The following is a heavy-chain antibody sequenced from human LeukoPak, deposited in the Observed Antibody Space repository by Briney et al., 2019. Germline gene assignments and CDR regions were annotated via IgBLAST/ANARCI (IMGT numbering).Heavy chain of an antibody. CDR1: GFTFGSYA. CDR2: ISGSGGST. CDR3: AKDVTFGGGPFDY. D-gene: IGHD3-16*01. Sequence: GSLRLSRAASGFTFGSYAMSWVREAPGKGLEWLSAISGSGGSTYYADSVKGRFTISRDNSKNTLYLQMNSLRAEDTAVYYCAKDVTFGGGPFDYWGQGTLVTVSS. J-gene: IGHJ4*02. V-gene: IGHV3-23*01.